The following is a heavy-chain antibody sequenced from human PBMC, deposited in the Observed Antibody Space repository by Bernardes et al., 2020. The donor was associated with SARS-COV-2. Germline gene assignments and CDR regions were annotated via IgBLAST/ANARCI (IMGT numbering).Heavy chain of an antibody. V-gene: IGHV1-69*06. CDR2: IIPIFGTV. CDR1: GGTFSSYA. J-gene: IGHJ4*02. D-gene: IGHD1-20*01. CDR3: AKDSLGQPYDWNDQFDY. Sequence: SVKDSCKASGGTFSSYAISWVRQAPGQGLEWMGGIIPIFGTVNYAQKFQGRVTITADKSTSTAYMELSSLRSEDTAVYYCAKDSLGQPYDWNDQFDYWGQGTLVTVSS.